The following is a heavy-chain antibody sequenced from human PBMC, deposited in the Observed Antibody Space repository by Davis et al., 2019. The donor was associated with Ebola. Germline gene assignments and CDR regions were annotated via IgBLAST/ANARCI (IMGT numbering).Heavy chain of an antibody. CDR1: GFTFSDYY. CDR3: ARALKLYCSGGSCYSYYFDY. J-gene: IGHJ4*02. Sequence: GESLKISCAASGFTFSDYYMSWIRQAPGKGLEWVSYISSSSSYTNYADSVKGRFTISRDNAKNSLYLQMNSLRAEDTAVYYCARALKLYCSGGSCYSYYFDYWGQGTLVTVSS. D-gene: IGHD2-15*01. V-gene: IGHV3-11*06. CDR2: ISSSSSYT.